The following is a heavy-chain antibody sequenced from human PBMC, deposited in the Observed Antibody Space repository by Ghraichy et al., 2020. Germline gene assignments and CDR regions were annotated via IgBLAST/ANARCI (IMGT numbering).Heavy chain of an antibody. CDR3: NRDLAGANGF. CDR2: INENGDYT. Sequence: GGSLRLSCVASGFTFSNSWMHWVRQAPGKRLVWVSRINENGDYTTYADSMKGRFTISRDNAKNTLYLQMDSLRDEDTAVYYCNRDLAGANGFWGQGALVTVSS. CDR1: GFTFSNSW. V-gene: IGHV3-74*01. D-gene: IGHD6-19*01. J-gene: IGHJ4*02.